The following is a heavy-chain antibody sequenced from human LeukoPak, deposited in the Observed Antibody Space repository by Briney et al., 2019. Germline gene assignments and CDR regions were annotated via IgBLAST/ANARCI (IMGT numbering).Heavy chain of an antibody. CDR1: GYTFTGYY. D-gene: IGHD2-15*01. CDR3: AREGPGAIYCSGGSCYSAFDI. V-gene: IGHV1-2*06. Sequence: GASVKVSCKASGYTFTGYYIHWVRQAPGQGLEWLGRINPNSGGTNYAQKFQGRVFMTRDTSINTAYMELTRLRSDDTAVYYCAREGPGAIYCSGGSCYSAFDIWGQGTMVTVSS. J-gene: IGHJ3*02. CDR2: INPNSGGT.